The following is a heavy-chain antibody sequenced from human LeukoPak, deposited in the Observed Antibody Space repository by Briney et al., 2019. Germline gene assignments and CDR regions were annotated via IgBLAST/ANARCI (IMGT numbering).Heavy chain of an antibody. Sequence: SVKVSCKASGDTFSSYAIRWVRQAPGQGLEWMGRIIPILGIANYAQKFQGRVTITADKSTSTAYMELSSLRSEDTAVYYCARKSNSGWYGAFDYWGQGTLVTVSS. CDR3: ARKSNSGWYGAFDY. CDR1: GDTFSSYA. CDR2: IIPILGIA. V-gene: IGHV1-69*04. D-gene: IGHD6-19*01. J-gene: IGHJ4*02.